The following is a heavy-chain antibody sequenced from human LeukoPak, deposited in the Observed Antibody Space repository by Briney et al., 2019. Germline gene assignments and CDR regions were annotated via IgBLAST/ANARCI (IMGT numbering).Heavy chain of an antibody. CDR3: ARLGSGWADAFDI. V-gene: IGHV3-7*01. D-gene: IGHD6-19*01. Sequence: GGSLRLSCAASGFTFSNTWMAWVRQAPGKGLEWVANIKQDGSEKYYVDSVKGRFTISRDNAKNSLYLQMNSLRAEDTAVYYCARLGSGWADAFDIWGQGTMVTVSS. CDR1: GFTFSNTW. J-gene: IGHJ3*02. CDR2: IKQDGSEK.